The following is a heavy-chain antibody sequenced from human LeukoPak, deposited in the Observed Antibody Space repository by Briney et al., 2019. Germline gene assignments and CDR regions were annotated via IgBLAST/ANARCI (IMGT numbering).Heavy chain of an antibody. D-gene: IGHD3-22*01. CDR3: ARTYYYDSSGYYPFDY. J-gene: IGHJ4*02. CDR2: IIPIFGSA. V-gene: IGHV1-69*05. Sequence: SVKVSCKASGGTFSSYAISWVRQAPGQGLEWMGRIIPIFGSANYAQKFQGRVTITTDESTSTAYMELSSLRSEDTAVYYCARTYYYDSSGYYPFDYWGQGTLVTVSS. CDR1: GGTFSSYA.